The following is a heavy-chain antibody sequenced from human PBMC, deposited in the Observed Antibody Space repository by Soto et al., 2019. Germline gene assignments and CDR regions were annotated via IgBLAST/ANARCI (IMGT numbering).Heavy chain of an antibody. CDR1: GYTFTSYG. CDR2: ISAYNGNT. J-gene: IGHJ4*02. V-gene: IGHV1-18*01. CDR3: GGATVVTGTFDY. Sequence: QVQLVQSGAEVKKPGASVKVSCKASGYTFTSYGISWVRHAPGQGLEWMGWISAYNGNTNYAQKLQGRITMTTDASTSTAYMELRSLISDDTAVYYCGGATVVTGTFDYWGQGTLVPVSS. D-gene: IGHD4-17*01.